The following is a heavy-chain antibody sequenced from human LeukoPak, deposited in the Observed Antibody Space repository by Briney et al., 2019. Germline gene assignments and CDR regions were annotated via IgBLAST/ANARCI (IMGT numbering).Heavy chain of an antibody. V-gene: IGHV4-4*07. Sequence: SETLSLTCTVSGGSISSYYWRWIRQPAGKGLEWIGRIYTSGSTNYNPSLKSRVTMSVDTSKNQFSLKLSSVTAADTAVYYCARGGGSGSYSLFDYWGQGTLVTVSS. CDR2: IYTSGST. CDR1: GGSISSYY. CDR3: ARGGGSGSYSLFDY. D-gene: IGHD3-10*01. J-gene: IGHJ4*02.